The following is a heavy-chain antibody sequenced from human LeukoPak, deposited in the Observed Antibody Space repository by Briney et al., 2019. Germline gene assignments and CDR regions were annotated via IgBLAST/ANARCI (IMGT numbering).Heavy chain of an antibody. CDR2: VYYDGTS. D-gene: IGHD5-24*01. J-gene: IGHJ4*02. CDR3: VRHISTNTGYFDS. V-gene: IGHV4-39*01. Sequence: SETLSLTCTVSGGSINSRSYYWGWIRQPPGKGLEWIGSVYYDGTSYSNPSLKSRVAVFVDTSRDQSSLDLSFVTAADTALYYCVRHISTNTGYFDSCGQGTLVSVSS. CDR1: GGSINSRSYY.